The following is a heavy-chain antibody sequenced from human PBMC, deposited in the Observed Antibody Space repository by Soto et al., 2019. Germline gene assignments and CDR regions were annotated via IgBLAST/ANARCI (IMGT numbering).Heavy chain of an antibody. J-gene: IGHJ4*02. CDR2: ISGSGGST. V-gene: IGHV3-23*01. CDR1: GFTFSSYA. Sequence: PGGSLRLSCAASGFTFSSYAMSWVRQAPGKGLEWVSAISGSGGSTYYADSVKGRFTISRDNSKNTMYLQMKSRRAEATAVYYCAKEPLWFGDEEIDYWGQGTLVTVSS. D-gene: IGHD3-10*01. CDR3: AKEPLWFGDEEIDY.